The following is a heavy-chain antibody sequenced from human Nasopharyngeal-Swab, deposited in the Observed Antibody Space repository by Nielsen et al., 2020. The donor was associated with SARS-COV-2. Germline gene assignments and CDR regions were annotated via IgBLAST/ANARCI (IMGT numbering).Heavy chain of an antibody. D-gene: IGHD6-13*01. CDR3: AKDGSSSPTY. V-gene: IGHV3-23*01. J-gene: IGHJ4*02. Sequence: GGSLRLSCAASGFTFTSYAMNWVRHAPGQGLEWVSGMSGRGEKTYYAESVKGRFTISRDISKNTLYLQMNGLRAEDTAVYYCAKDGSSSPTYWGQGTLVTVSS. CDR2: MSGRGEKT. CDR1: GFTFTSYA.